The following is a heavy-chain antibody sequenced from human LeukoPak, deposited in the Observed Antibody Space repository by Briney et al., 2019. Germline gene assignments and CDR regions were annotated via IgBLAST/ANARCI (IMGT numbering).Heavy chain of an antibody. J-gene: IGHJ4*02. D-gene: IGHD5-18*01. V-gene: IGHV3-7*01. CDR3: ARDFAYSYGPRFDY. CDR1: GFTFSSYW. Sequence: GGSLRPSCAASGFTFSSYWMSWVRQAPGKGLEWVANIKQDGSEKYYVDSVKGRLTISRDNGKNSLYLQMNSLRAEDTAGYYCARDFAYSYGPRFDYWGQGTLVTVSS. CDR2: IKQDGSEK.